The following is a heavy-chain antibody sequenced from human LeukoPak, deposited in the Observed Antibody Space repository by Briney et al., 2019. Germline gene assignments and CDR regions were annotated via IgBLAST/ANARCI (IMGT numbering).Heavy chain of an antibody. Sequence: GGSLRLSCAASGFTVGNNYMNWVRQAPGKGLEWISLIYSGGRTHYADSVKGRFTISRDNSKNTLYLQMNNVRAEDTAVYYCARDGAAAGSGTWAWGQGTLVTVSS. CDR3: ARDGAAAGSGTWA. V-gene: IGHV3-53*01. J-gene: IGHJ5*02. CDR1: GFTVGNNY. D-gene: IGHD6-13*01. CDR2: IYSGGRT.